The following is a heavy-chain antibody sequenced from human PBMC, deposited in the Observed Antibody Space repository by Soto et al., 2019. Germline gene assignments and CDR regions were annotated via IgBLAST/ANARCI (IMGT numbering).Heavy chain of an antibody. J-gene: IGHJ4*02. V-gene: IGHV4-4*07. CDR1: GGSFSSYY. Sequence: PSETLSLTCTVSGGSFSSYYWSWIRQPAGKGLEWIGRIYTSGSTNYNPSLKTRVTMSVDTPKNQFSLKLSSVTDTDTAVYYCARERSIAAAPFDYWGQGTLVTVSS. CDR2: IYTSGST. CDR3: ARERSIAAAPFDY. D-gene: IGHD6-13*01.